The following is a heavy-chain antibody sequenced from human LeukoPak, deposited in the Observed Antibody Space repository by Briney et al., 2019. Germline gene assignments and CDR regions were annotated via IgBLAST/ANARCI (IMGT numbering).Heavy chain of an antibody. CDR2: ISHDGSGT. Sequence: GGSLRLSCAASGFTFSNYGMHWVRQAPGKGLEWVAVISHDGSGTNYADSVKGRLTISRDNSKNMLYLEMSSLRVEDTALYYCAKEIAKIVAWDYSGQGTLVTVSS. D-gene: IGHD3-22*01. CDR1: GFTFSNYG. J-gene: IGHJ4*02. V-gene: IGHV3-30*18. CDR3: AKEIAKIVAWDY.